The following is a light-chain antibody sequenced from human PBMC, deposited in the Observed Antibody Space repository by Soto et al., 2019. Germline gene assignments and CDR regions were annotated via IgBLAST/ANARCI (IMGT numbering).Light chain of an antibody. CDR1: SSDVGGYNY. CDR2: EVS. J-gene: IGLJ1*01. V-gene: IGLV2-14*01. CDR3: NSHTSSGFRV. Sequence: QSALTQPPSASGSPGQSVTISCTGTSSDVGGYNYVSWYQQHPGKAPKLMIYEVSKRPSGVSNRFSGSKSGYTASLTISGLQAEDEADYYTNSHTSSGFRVFGTGTKLTVL.